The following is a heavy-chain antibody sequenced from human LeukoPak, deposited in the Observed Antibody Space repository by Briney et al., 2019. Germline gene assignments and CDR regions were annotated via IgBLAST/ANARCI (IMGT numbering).Heavy chain of an antibody. CDR2: IYYSGST. D-gene: IGHD3-9*01. V-gene: IGHV4-39*01. Sequence: SETLSLTCTVSGDSINSDTYYWGWTRQPPGKGLEWIGSIYYSGSTYYNPSLKSRVTISVDTSKNQFSLKLSSVTAADTAVYYCARLTPSIFWGQGTLVTVSS. CDR3: ARLTPSIF. J-gene: IGHJ4*02. CDR1: GDSINSDTYY.